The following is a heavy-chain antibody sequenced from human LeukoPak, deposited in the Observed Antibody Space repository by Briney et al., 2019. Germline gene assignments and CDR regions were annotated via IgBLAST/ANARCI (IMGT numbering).Heavy chain of an antibody. Sequence: GGSLRLSCAASGFSFSDFGMHWVRQAPDKGLEWVAVISYDGRAKYYGDSVKGRFTISRDNSKDTLYLQMNGLRTEDTAVYYCAKYWGSSDAFHIWGQGTMVIVSS. CDR3: AKYWGSSDAFHI. CDR2: ISYDGRAK. V-gene: IGHV3-30*18. D-gene: IGHD7-27*01. CDR1: GFSFSDFG. J-gene: IGHJ3*02.